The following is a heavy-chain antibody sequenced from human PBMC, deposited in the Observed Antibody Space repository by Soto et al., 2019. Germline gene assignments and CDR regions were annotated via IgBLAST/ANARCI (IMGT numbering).Heavy chain of an antibody. CDR3: LSFWTGS. CDR1: GFTFSDYG. Sequence: XVSLRLSCAASGFTFSDYGMNWVRQAPGKGLEWVANIKEDGSEMNYVDSVKGRFTISRDNAKNSVYLQMNSLRAEDKAVYYCLSFWTGSWGQGALVTVSS. D-gene: IGHD3-9*01. V-gene: IGHV3-7*03. J-gene: IGHJ4*02. CDR2: IKEDGSEM.